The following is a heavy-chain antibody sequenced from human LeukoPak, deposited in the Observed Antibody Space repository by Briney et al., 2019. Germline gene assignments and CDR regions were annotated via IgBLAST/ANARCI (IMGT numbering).Heavy chain of an antibody. CDR3: ARYIVGATSDAFDI. Sequence: GGSLRLSWAASGFTFSSYSMNWVRQAPGKGLEWVSYISSSSSTIYYADSVKGRFTISRDNAKNSLYLQMNSLRAEDTAVYYCARYIVGATSDAFDIWGQGTMVTVSS. CDR2: ISSSSSTI. J-gene: IGHJ3*02. V-gene: IGHV3-48*01. CDR1: GFTFSSYS. D-gene: IGHD1-26*01.